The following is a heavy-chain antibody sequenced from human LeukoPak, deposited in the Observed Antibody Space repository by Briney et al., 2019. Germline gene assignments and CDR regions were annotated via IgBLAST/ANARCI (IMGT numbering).Heavy chain of an antibody. CDR1: GGTFSSYA. CDR3: ARASRYWYYMDV. CDR2: IIPIFGTA. V-gene: IGHV1-69*05. Sequence: ASVKVSCKASGGTFSSYAISWVRQAPGQGLEWMGRIIPIFGTANYAQKFQGRVTITTDESTSTAYMELSSLRSEDTDVYYCARASRYWYYMDVWGKGTTVTVSS. D-gene: IGHD2-8*02. J-gene: IGHJ6*03.